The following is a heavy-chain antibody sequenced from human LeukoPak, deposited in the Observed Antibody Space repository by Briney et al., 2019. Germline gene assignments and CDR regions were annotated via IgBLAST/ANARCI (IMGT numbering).Heavy chain of an antibody. V-gene: IGHV1-69*04. Sequence: SVKVSCKASGGTFSSYAISWVRQAPGQGLEWMGRIIPILGIANYAQKFQGRVTITADKSTSTAYMELSSLRSEDTAVYYCARARYYDYVWGSYRLGGDAFDIWGQGTMVTVSS. D-gene: IGHD3-16*02. CDR1: GGTFSSYA. J-gene: IGHJ3*02. CDR3: ARARYYDYVWGSYRLGGDAFDI. CDR2: IIPILGIA.